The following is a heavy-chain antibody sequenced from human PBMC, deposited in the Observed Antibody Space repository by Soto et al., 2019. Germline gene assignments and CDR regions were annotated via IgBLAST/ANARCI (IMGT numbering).Heavy chain of an antibody. CDR2: IYYSGSA. CDR3: ARLHCNSPNCVPLDP. J-gene: IGHJ5*02. V-gene: IGHV4-39*01. Sequence: LSLTCSVSGGSISSVSYYWGWIRQPPGKGLEWIGSIYYSGSAYYSPSLKSRVTMSVDTSKNQLSLELRSVTAADTAVYYCARLHCNSPNCVPLDPWGQGTLVTVSS. D-gene: IGHD2-2*01. CDR1: GGSISSVSYY.